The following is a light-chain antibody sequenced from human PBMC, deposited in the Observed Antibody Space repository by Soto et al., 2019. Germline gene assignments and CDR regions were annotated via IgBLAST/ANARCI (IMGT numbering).Light chain of an antibody. CDR1: SGSIASNY. CDR3: QSYDRSTLWV. V-gene: IGLV6-57*02. Sequence: NFMLTQPHSVSESPGKTVTISCTGSSGSIASNYVQWYQQRPGSAPTTVIYEDNRRPSGVPDRFSGSIDSSSNSASLTISGLKTEEEADYYCQSYDRSTLWVFGGGTKLTVL. J-gene: IGLJ3*02. CDR2: EDN.